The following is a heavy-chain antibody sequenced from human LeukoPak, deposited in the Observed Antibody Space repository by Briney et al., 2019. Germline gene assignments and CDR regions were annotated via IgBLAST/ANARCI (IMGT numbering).Heavy chain of an antibody. J-gene: IGHJ6*02. D-gene: IGHD1-26*01. CDR2: ISYDGSDK. CDR3: AIPESRIVGATPLGSLYYYYYYGMDV. CDR1: GFTFSSYS. V-gene: IGHV3-30*03. Sequence: GGSLRLSCAASGFTFSSYSIHWVRQAPGKGLEWVADISYDGSDKNYADSVKGRFTIARDNSKNTLYLQMNSLRAEDTALYYCAIPESRIVGATPLGSLYYYYYYGMDVWGQGTTVTVSS.